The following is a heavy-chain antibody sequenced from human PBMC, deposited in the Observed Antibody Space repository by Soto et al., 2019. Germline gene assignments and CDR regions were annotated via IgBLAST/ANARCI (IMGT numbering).Heavy chain of an antibody. CDR2: IFYLGSS. D-gene: IGHD3-3*02. Sequence: SETLSLTCAVSGDSIISSDFYWGWVRQPPGKGLEGIGSIFYLGSSYYNPSLKSRVTMSVDTSKNQFSLRLRSVTAADTALYFCARHSLALRKNNWFDPGRQGMMVTVSS. CDR1: GDSIISSDFY. J-gene: IGHJ5*02. V-gene: IGHV4-39*01. CDR3: ARHSLALRKNNWFDP.